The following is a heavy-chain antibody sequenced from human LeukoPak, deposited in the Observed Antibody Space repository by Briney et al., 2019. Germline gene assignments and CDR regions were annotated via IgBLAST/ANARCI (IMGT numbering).Heavy chain of an antibody. CDR1: GGSISNY. CDR3: ARHPAFYYDSLGEFDY. J-gene: IGHJ4*02. D-gene: IGHD3-22*01. CDR2: ILDSETR. V-gene: IGHV4-59*08. Sequence: SETLSLTCTVSGGSISNYWSWIRQPPGKGLEWTGYILDSETRDYNPSLKSRVAISMDTSKNQVSLRLTSVTATDTAVYYCARHPAFYYDSLGEFDYWGQGTLVTVSS.